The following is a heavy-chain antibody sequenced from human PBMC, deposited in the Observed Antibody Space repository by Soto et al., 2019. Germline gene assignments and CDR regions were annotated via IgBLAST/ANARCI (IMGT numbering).Heavy chain of an antibody. CDR2: IYPGDSDT. CDR3: ARREVVVIRGENAFDI. J-gene: IGHJ3*02. D-gene: IGHD3-22*01. Sequence: EVQLVQSGAEVKKPGESLKISCKGSGYSFTSYWIGWVRQMPGKGLEWMGIIYPGDSDTRYSPSFQGQVTISADKSISTAYLQWSSLKASDTAMYYCARREVVVIRGENAFDIWGQGTMVTVSS. V-gene: IGHV5-51*01. CDR1: GYSFTSYW.